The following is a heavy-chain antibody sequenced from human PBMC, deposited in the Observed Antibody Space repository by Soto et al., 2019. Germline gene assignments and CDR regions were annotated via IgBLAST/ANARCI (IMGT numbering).Heavy chain of an antibody. CDR1: GFSLSTSGVS. CDR2: IYWDDDK. V-gene: IGHV2-5*02. J-gene: IGHJ4*02. D-gene: IGHD4-4*01. Sequence: QITLKESGPTLMRPTQTLTLTCSFSGFSLSTSGVSVGWIRQPPGEALEWLALIYWDDDKCYSPSLKSRLTITKDTSQNQVVLRITSMDPVDTATYYCARGYYNNVGDYWGQGTLVTVSS. CDR3: ARGYYNNVGDY.